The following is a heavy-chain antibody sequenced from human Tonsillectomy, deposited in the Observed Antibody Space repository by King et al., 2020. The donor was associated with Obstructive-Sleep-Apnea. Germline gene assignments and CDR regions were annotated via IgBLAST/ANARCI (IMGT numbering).Heavy chain of an antibody. CDR1: GYTFTSYY. J-gene: IGHJ4*02. CDR2: INPSGGST. V-gene: IGHV1-46*03. D-gene: IGHD2-15*01. Sequence: QLVQSGAEVKKPGASVKVSCKASGYTFTSYYMHWVRQAPGQGLEWMGIINPSGGSTSYAQKFQGRVTMTRDTSTSTVYMELSSLGSEDTAVYYCASTKGYCSGGSCYYFDYWGQGTLVTVSS. CDR3: ASTKGYCSGGSCYYFDY.